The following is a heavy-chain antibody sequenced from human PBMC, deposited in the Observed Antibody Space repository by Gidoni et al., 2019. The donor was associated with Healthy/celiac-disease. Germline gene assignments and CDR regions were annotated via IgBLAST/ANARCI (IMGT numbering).Heavy chain of an antibody. J-gene: IGHJ4*02. Sequence: EVQLVESGGVVVQPGGSLRLSCAASGFTFDDYTMHWVRQAPGKGLEWVSLISWDGGSTYYADSVKGRFTISRDNSKNSLYLQMNSLRTEDTALYYCAKPSPELAVAGNFDYWGQGTLVTVSS. CDR1: GFTFDDYT. CDR3: AKPSPELAVAGNFDY. CDR2: ISWDGGST. D-gene: IGHD6-19*01. V-gene: IGHV3-43*01.